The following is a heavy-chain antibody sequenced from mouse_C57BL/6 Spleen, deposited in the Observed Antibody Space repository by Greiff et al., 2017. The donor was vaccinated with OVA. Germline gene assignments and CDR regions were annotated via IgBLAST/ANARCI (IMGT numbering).Heavy chain of an antibody. D-gene: IGHD2-4*01. CDR1: GYTFTDYY. Sequence: VQLQQSGPELVKPGAFVKISCKASGYTFTDYYMNWVKQRHPTPREWIGDITPNTCCTIYNQKFKGKATLTVDKSSSTAYMELRSLTSEDSAVYYCARRVYYDYDPYAMDYWGQGTSVTVSS. V-gene: IGHV1-26*01. CDR2: ITPNTCCT. J-gene: IGHJ4*01. CDR3: ARRVYYDYDPYAMDY.